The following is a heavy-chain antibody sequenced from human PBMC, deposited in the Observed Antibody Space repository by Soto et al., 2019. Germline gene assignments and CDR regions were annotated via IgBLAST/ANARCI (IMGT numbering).Heavy chain of an antibody. J-gene: IGHJ4*02. CDR1: RFTFSSYS. Sequence: LXLSCAASRFTFSSYSMSWVRQAPGKGLEWVSAISGSGGSTYYADSVKGRFTISRDNSKNTLYLQMNSLRAEDTAVYYCAKRPPVGATLDYWGQGTLVTVSS. V-gene: IGHV3-23*01. CDR3: AKRPPVGATLDY. D-gene: IGHD1-26*01. CDR2: ISGSGGST.